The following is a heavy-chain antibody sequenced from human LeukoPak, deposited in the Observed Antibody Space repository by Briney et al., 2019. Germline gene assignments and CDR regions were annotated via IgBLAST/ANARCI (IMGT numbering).Heavy chain of an antibody. CDR2: TDNSGYNT. D-gene: IGHD5-24*01. Sequence: GGSLRLSCAASGFTFSSYALNWVHQAPGKGLEWVSSTDNSGYNTFYTDSVKGRFTISRDNSRNTIFLQMNSLRAEDTAVYFCATVAPQRSWGQGTPVTVSS. V-gene: IGHV3-23*01. CDR1: GFTFSSYA. J-gene: IGHJ5*02. CDR3: ATVAPQRS.